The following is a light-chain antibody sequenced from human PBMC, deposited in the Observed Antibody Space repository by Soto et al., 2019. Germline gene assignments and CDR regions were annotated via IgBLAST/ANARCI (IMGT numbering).Light chain of an antibody. V-gene: IGKV1-39*01. CDR1: QSISSY. CDR3: QQNYAYPWT. Sequence: DIQMTQSPSSLSASVVERVTITCRASQSISSYLNWYQQKPGKAPKVLIYAASRLQSGVPSRFSGRGSGTDFTLTITSLQPEDFASYFCQQNYAYPWTFGQGTKVDI. CDR2: AAS. J-gene: IGKJ1*01.